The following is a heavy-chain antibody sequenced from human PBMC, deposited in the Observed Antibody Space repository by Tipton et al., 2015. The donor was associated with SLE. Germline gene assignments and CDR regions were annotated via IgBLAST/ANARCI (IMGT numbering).Heavy chain of an antibody. J-gene: IGHJ4*02. D-gene: IGHD2-15*01. V-gene: IGHV4-31*02. CDR3: ARGLTQSPDY. CDR1: GDSMSSTDYY. CDR2: IYNSGST. Sequence: LRLSCTVSGDSMSSTDYYWSWIRQLPGKGLEWMGYIYNSGSTYYNPSLRGRLTLSVDTSKNELSLRLNSVTAADTALYYCARGLTQSPDYWGQGTLVTVSS.